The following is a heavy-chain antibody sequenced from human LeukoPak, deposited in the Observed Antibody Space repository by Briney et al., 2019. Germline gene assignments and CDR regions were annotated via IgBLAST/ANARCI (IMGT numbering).Heavy chain of an antibody. J-gene: IGHJ3*02. CDR3: ARGRPPKWELHYDAFDI. CDR2: IYYSGST. CDR1: GGSISSYY. D-gene: IGHD1-26*01. V-gene: IGHV4-59*12. Sequence: SETLSLTCTVSGGSISSYYWSWIRQPPGKGLEWIGYIYYSGSTNYNPSLKSRVTISVDTSKNQFSLKLSSVTAADTAVYYCARGRPPKWELHYDAFDIWGQGTMVTVSS.